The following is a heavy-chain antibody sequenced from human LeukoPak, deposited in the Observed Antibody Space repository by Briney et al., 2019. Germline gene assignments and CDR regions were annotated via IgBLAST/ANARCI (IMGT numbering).Heavy chain of an antibody. D-gene: IGHD3-10*01. CDR1: GFTFSNYF. CDR3: ARERQDTIIHSGAFDI. V-gene: IGHV3-30-3*01. CDR2: IANDGSHT. Sequence: GRSLRLSCAASGFTFSNYFMHWVRQAPGKGLEWVADIANDGSHTFYVESVKGRFTISRDNCKNTLYLQMNSLRVEDTAVYFCARERQDTIIHSGAFDIWGQGTMVTVSS. J-gene: IGHJ3*02.